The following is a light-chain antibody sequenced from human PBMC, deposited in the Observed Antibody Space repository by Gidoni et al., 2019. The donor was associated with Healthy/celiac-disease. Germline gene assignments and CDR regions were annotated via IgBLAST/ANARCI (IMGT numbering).Light chain of an antibody. CDR3: QQYNSYPYT. Sequence: DIHMTQSPSTLSASVGDRVTITCRASQSISSWLAWYQQKPGKAPKLLIYKASSLESGVPSRFSGSGSGTEFTLTISSLQPDDFATYHCQQYNSYPYTFGQGTKLEIK. V-gene: IGKV1-5*03. CDR2: KAS. J-gene: IGKJ2*01. CDR1: QSISSW.